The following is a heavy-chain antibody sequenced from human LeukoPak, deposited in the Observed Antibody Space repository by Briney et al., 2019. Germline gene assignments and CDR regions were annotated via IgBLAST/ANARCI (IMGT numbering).Heavy chain of an antibody. CDR1: GFSFNNYA. J-gene: IGHJ4*02. CDR3: AKVFQTYYYDTTGYYFDN. CDR2: INWNSGSV. D-gene: IGHD3-22*01. Sequence: GRSLRLSCAASGFSFNNYAMLWVRQAPGKGLEGVSGINWNSGSVGYADSVKGRFTISRDNGKNSLYLQMNSLRPEDTALYYCAKVFQTYYYDTTGYYFDNWGQGTLVTVSS. V-gene: IGHV3-9*01.